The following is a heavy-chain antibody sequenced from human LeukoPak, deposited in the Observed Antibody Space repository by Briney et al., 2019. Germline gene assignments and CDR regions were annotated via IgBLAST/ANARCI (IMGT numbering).Heavy chain of an antibody. J-gene: IGHJ4*02. CDR3: ARVWPCSNGVCPDVFEY. CDR1: GYTFTGYY. CDR2: IKPNSGGA. Sequence: ASVKVSCKASGYTFTGYYIHWVRRAPGQGLEWMGCIKPNSGGAYYAQNFQDRVTMTRDTSISTAYMELSRLRSDDTAVYYCARVWPCSNGVCPDVFEYWGQGTLVTVSS. V-gene: IGHV1-2*02. D-gene: IGHD2-8*01.